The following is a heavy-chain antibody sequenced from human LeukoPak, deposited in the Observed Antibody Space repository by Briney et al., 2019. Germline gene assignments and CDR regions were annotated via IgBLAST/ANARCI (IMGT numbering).Heavy chain of an antibody. CDR3: ARMVGALDAFDI. CDR2: IYYSGST. Sequence: SETLSLTCTVSGGSISSGGYYWSWIRQHPGKGLEWIGYIYYSGSTYYNPSLKSRVTISVDTSKNQFSLKLSSVTAADTAVYYCARMVGALDAFDIWGRGTMVTVSS. V-gene: IGHV4-31*03. CDR1: GGSISSGGYY. J-gene: IGHJ3*02. D-gene: IGHD1-26*01.